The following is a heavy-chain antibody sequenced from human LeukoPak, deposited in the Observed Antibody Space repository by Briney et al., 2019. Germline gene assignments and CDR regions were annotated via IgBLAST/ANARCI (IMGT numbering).Heavy chain of an antibody. V-gene: IGHV3-30*02. J-gene: IGHJ4*02. CDR1: GFTFSSYW. D-gene: IGHD3-10*01. CDR2: IRNDGSIR. CDR3: AKGRAGMVRGVCDY. Sequence: GGSLRLSCAASGFTFSSYWMHWVRQAPGKGLEWVAFIRNDGSIRYYADSLKGRFTISRDNSKNTLYLQMSSLRVDDTAVYYCAKGRAGMVRGVCDYWGQGTLVTVSP.